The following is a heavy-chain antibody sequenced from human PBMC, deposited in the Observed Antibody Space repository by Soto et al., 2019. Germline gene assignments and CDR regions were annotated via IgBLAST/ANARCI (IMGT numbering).Heavy chain of an antibody. V-gene: IGHV1-69*13. CDR1: GGTFSSYA. J-gene: IGHJ5*02. Sequence: GASVKVSCKASGGTFSSYAISWVRQAPGQGLEWMGGIIPTFGTANYAQKFQGRVTITADESTSTAYMELSSLRSEDTAVYYCARDGSDSISSGRDPALTSDPWGPGPLVTLSS. CDR3: ARDGSDSISSGRDPALTSDP. CDR2: IIPTFGTA. D-gene: IGHD6-6*01.